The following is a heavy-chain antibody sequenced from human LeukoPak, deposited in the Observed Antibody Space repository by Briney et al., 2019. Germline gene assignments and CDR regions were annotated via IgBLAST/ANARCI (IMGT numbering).Heavy chain of an antibody. J-gene: IGHJ2*01. CDR3: ARWDGYGDL. CDR1: GFSFSTYG. Sequence: GGSLRLSCVASGFSFSTYGMTWVRQAPGKGLEWVSGFGDTGMPHYRDSVKGRFSISRDNSKNTFYLQMNSLRAEDTDIYYCARWDGYGDLWGRGTLVTVSS. CDR2: FGDTGMP. V-gene: IGHV3-23*01. D-gene: IGHD5-12*01.